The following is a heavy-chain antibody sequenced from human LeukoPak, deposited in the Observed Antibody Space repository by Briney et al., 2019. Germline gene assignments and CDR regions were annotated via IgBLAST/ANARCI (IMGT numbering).Heavy chain of an antibody. V-gene: IGHV3-30*02. D-gene: IGHD3-10*01. CDR3: AKEGAYFGSGSYIGHYMDV. CDR1: GFTFSNYG. CDR2: IRFDGSNK. Sequence: GGSLRLSCAAPGFTFSNYGMHWVRQAPGKGLEWVAFIRFDGSNKFYADSVKGRFTISRDNSKNTLSLQMNSLRAEDAAVYYCAKEGAYFGSGSYIGHYMDVWGKGTTVTVSS. J-gene: IGHJ6*03.